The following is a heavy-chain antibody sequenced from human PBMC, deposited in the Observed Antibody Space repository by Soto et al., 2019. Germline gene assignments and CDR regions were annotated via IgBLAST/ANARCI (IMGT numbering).Heavy chain of an antibody. CDR2: INGNSGSR. CDR3: VKDESINWYSGHFRH. CDR1: GFTFDDYA. J-gene: IGHJ1*01. Sequence: GGSLRLSCAASGFTFDDYAMHWVRQVPGKGLEWVSGINGNSGSRGYGDSVKGRFAISRDNAKNSLHLQMNSLSAEDTAFYYCVKDESINWYSGHFRHWGQGTLVTVSS. V-gene: IGHV3-9*01. D-gene: IGHD6-13*01.